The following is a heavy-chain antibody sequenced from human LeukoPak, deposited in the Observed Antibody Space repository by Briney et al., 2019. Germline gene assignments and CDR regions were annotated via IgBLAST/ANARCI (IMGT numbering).Heavy chain of an antibody. CDR1: GFTFSDYS. V-gene: IGHV3-21*01. Sequence: GGSLRLSCAASGFTFSDYSMNWVRQAPGKGLEWVSSITSRSSYMYYGDSVKGRFTISRDNAKNSLYLQMNSLRAENTAVYYCTRDPIAAAASGGDNWGQGTLVTVSS. J-gene: IGHJ4*02. D-gene: IGHD6-13*01. CDR3: TRDPIAAAASGGDN. CDR2: ITSRSSYM.